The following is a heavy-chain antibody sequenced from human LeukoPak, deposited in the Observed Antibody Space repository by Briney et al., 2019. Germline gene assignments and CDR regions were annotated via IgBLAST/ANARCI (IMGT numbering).Heavy chain of an antibody. CDR1: GYTLTELS. V-gene: IGHV1-24*01. J-gene: IGHJ4*02. D-gene: IGHD3-22*01. CDR3: ATFRYYYDSSGYKY. Sequence: GASVKVSCKVSGYTLTELSMHWVRQAPGKGLEWMEGFDPEDGETIYAQKFQGRVTMTEDTSTDTAYMELSSLRSEDTAVYYCATFRYYYDSSGYKYWGQGTLATVSS. CDR2: FDPEDGET.